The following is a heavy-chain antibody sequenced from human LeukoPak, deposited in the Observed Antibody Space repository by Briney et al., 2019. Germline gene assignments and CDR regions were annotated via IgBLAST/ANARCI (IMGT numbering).Heavy chain of an antibody. D-gene: IGHD4-11*01. Sequence: GGSLRLSCAASGFTFSSYGMHWVRQAPGKGLEWVAFIRCDGSNKYYADSVKGRFTISRDNSKNTLYLQMNSLRAEDTAVYYCAKDRSGMTTYQWRVYYYYYMDVWGKGTTVTVSS. CDR2: IRCDGSNK. CDR3: AKDRSGMTTYQWRVYYYYYMDV. V-gene: IGHV3-30*02. J-gene: IGHJ6*03. CDR1: GFTFSSYG.